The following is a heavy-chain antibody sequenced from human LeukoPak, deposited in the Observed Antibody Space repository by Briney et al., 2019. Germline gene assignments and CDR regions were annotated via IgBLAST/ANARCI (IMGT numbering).Heavy chain of an antibody. J-gene: IGHJ4*02. CDR1: GYSFTSYW. CDR3: ATRGNHYYDSSGYRG. D-gene: IGHD3-22*01. V-gene: IGHV1-69*06. CDR2: IIPIFGTA. Sequence: KISCKGSGYSFTSYWIGWVRQMPGKGLEWMGGIIPIFGTANYAQKFQGRVTMTEDTSTDTAYMELSSLRSEDTAVYYCATRGNHYYDSSGYRGWGQGTLVTVSS.